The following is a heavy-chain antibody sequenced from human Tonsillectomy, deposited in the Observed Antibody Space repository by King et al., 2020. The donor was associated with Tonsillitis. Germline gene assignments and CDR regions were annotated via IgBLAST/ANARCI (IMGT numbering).Heavy chain of an antibody. CDR3: AREYYDSSGYYYGGVPAAFDI. D-gene: IGHD3-22*01. CDR1: GFTFSSYE. CDR2: ISSSGGAI. Sequence: VQLVESGGGLVQPGGSLRLSCAASGFTFSSYEMNWVRQAPGKGLEWVSYISSSGGAIYYADSVKGRFTISRDNAKNSLYLQMNSLRAEDTAGYYCAREYYDSSGYYYGGVPAAFDIWGQGTMVTVFS. V-gene: IGHV3-48*03. J-gene: IGHJ3*02.